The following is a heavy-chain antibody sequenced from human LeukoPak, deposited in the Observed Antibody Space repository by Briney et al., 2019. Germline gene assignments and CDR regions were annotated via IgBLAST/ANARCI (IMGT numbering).Heavy chain of an antibody. CDR1: GGSISSSSYY. V-gene: IGHV4-39*07. CDR2: IYYSGST. D-gene: IGHD6-13*01. J-gene: IGHJ6*03. CDR3: ARDRVGQQLVGRNYYYYYMDV. Sequence: PSETLSLTCIVSGGSISSSSYYWGWIRQPPGKGLEWIGSIYYSGSTFYNPSLKSRVTISVDTSKNQFSLKLSSVTAADTAVYYCARDRVGQQLVGRNYYYYYMDVWGKGTTVTISS.